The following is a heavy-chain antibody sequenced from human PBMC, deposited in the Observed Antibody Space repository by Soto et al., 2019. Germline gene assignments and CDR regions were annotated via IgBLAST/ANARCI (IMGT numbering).Heavy chain of an antibody. V-gene: IGHV3-48*01. CDR1: GFTFSSYS. CDR3: ARSVRSSGSPYYFDY. J-gene: IGHJ4*02. CDR2: ISSSSSTI. Sequence: GGSLRLSCAASGFTFSSYSMNWVRQAPGKGLEWVSYISSSSSTIYYADSVKGRFTISRDNAKNSLYLQMNSLRAEDTAVYYCARSVRSSGSPYYFDYWGQVTLVTV. D-gene: IGHD3-10*01.